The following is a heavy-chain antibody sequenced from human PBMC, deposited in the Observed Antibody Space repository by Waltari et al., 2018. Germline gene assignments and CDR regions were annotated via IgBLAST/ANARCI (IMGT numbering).Heavy chain of an antibody. J-gene: IGHJ4*02. CDR3: ASEGDGAGSYSGPFTY. CDR2: IYLIGAT. V-gene: IGHV4-4*07. Sequence: QVQVQESGPGLVTPSETLSLTCTVSGAYLRNYYWRWLRQPAGQGLEWIGRIYLIGATHNNPSLKRRVTMSVDRSKNQFSLKMISVTAGDTATYYCASEGDGAGSYSGPFTYWGQGTLVIVSS. CDR1: GAYLRNYY. D-gene: IGHD3-10*01.